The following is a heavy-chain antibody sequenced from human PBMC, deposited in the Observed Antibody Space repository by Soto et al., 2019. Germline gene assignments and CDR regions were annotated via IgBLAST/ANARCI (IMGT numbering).Heavy chain of an antibody. CDR1: GGSISSHY. CDR3: AKDPHRYYDILTGYQKHPGWFDY. D-gene: IGHD3-9*01. Sequence: SETLSLTCTVSGGSISSHYWSWIRQPPGKGLEWIGYIYYSGSTNYNPSLKSRVTISVDTSKNQFSLKLSSVTAADTAVYYCAKDPHRYYDILTGYQKHPGWFDYWGQGTLVTVSS. J-gene: IGHJ4*02. V-gene: IGHV4-59*11. CDR2: IYYSGST.